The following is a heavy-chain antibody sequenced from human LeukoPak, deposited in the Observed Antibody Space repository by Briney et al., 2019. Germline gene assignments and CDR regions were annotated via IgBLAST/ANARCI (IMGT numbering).Heavy chain of an antibody. CDR1: GYTFTGYY. Sequence: ASVTVSCKASGYTFTGYYMHWVRQAPGQGLEWMGWINPNSGGTNYAQKFQGRVTMTRDTSISTAYMELSSLRSEDTAVYYCARGGDYGDYFGAFDIWGQGTMVTVSS. D-gene: IGHD4-17*01. J-gene: IGHJ3*02. V-gene: IGHV1-2*02. CDR2: INPNSGGT. CDR3: ARGGDYGDYFGAFDI.